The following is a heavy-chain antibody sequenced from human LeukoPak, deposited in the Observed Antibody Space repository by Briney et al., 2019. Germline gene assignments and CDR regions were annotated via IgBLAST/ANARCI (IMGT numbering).Heavy chain of an antibody. CDR1: GFTFGDYA. CDR3: TKTSSGSYSGLDY. CDR2: IRSKAYGGTT. D-gene: IGHD1-26*01. V-gene: IGHV3-49*05. Sequence: KPGGSLRLSCTASGFTFGDYAMSWFRQAPGKGLEWVGFIRSKAYGGTTEYAASVKGRFTISRDDSKSIAYLQMNSLKTEDTAVYYCTKTSSGSYSGLDYWGQGTLVTVSS. J-gene: IGHJ4*02.